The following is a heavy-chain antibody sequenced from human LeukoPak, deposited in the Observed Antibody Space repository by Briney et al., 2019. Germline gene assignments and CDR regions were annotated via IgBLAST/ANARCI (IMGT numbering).Heavy chain of an antibody. Sequence: ASVKVSCKASGYTFTSYDINWARQATGQGLEWMGWMNPNSGNTGYAQKFQGRVTMTRNTSISTAYMELSSLRSEDTAVYYCARAMIVVASFDPWGQGTLVTVSS. CDR2: MNPNSGNT. CDR1: GYTFTSYD. D-gene: IGHD3-22*01. J-gene: IGHJ5*02. CDR3: ARAMIVVASFDP. V-gene: IGHV1-8*01.